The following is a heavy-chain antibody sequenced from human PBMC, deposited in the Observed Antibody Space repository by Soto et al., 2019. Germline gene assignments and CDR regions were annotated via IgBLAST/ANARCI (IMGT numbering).Heavy chain of an antibody. V-gene: IGHV3-74*01. Sequence: GGSLRLSCAASGFTFSSYWMHWVRQAPGKGLVWVSRINSDGSSTSYADSVKGRFTISRDNAKNTLYLQMNSLRAEDTAVYYCARETTIFGVVINNEYNWFDPWGQGTLVTVSS. CDR1: GFTFSSYW. CDR3: ARETTIFGVVINNEYNWFDP. D-gene: IGHD3-3*01. J-gene: IGHJ5*02. CDR2: INSDGSST.